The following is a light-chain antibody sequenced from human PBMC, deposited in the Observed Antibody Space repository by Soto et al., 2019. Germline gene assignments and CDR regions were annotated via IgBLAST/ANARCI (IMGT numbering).Light chain of an antibody. J-gene: IGLJ1*01. CDR1: SSDIGGYTY. V-gene: IGLV2-14*01. CDR3: SSYTSSSTYV. Sequence: QSALTQPASVSGSPGQSITISCTGTSSDIGGYTYVSWYQQHPGKAPKLMIYEVSNRPSGVSNRFSGSKSGNTASLTISGLQTEDEADYWCSSYTSSSTYVFGTGTQLTVL. CDR2: EVS.